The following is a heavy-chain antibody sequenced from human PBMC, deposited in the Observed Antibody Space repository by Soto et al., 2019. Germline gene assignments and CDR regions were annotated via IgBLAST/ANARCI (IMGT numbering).Heavy chain of an antibody. Sequence: SETLSLTCAVSGGSISSGGYSWSWIRQPPGKGLEWIGYIYHSGSTYYNPSLKSRVTISVDRSKNQFSLKLSSVTAADTAVYYCARVDEQQLPDYWGQGTLVTVSS. CDR1: GGSISSGGYS. CDR3: ARVDEQQLPDY. J-gene: IGHJ4*02. D-gene: IGHD6-13*01. V-gene: IGHV4-30-2*01. CDR2: IYHSGST.